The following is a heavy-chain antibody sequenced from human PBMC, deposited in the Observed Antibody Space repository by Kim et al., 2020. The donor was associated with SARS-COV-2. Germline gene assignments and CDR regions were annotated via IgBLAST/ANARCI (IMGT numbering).Heavy chain of an antibody. J-gene: IGHJ4*02. V-gene: IGHV3-48*03. CDR3: ARGQGYYYGSGYDY. D-gene: IGHD3-10*01. Sequence: DSVKGRFTISRDNAKNSLYLQMNSLRAEDTAVYYCARGQGYYYGSGYDYWGQGTLVTVSS.